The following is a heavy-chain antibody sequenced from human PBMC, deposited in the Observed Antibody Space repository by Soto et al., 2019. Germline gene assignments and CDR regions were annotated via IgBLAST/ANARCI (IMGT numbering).Heavy chain of an antibody. D-gene: IGHD3-10*01. CDR3: ARHPEEGFGEFDAFDI. Sequence: SETLSLTCTVSGGSISSSSYYWGWIRQPPGKGLEWIGNIYYSGSTYYNPSLKSRVTISVDTSKNQFSLKLSSVTAADTAVYYCARHPEEGFGEFDAFDIWGQGTMVTVSS. J-gene: IGHJ3*02. CDR2: IYYSGST. CDR1: GGSISSSSYY. V-gene: IGHV4-39*01.